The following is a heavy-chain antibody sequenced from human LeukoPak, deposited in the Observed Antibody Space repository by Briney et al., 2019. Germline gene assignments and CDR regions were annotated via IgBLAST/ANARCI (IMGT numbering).Heavy chain of an antibody. Sequence: SETLSLTCTVSGVSISSSNYDWGWIRPPPGKGLDWIWRIYYSGSIYYSPSLKSRGTISVDTSKDHSSLRLSSVTAADTAVYYCARDSNSRGHYYGSGSPVGDAFDIWGQGTMVTVSS. CDR3: ARDSNSRGHYYGSGSPVGDAFDI. CDR2: IYYSGSI. CDR1: GVSISSSNYD. J-gene: IGHJ3*02. V-gene: IGHV4-39*07. D-gene: IGHD3-10*01.